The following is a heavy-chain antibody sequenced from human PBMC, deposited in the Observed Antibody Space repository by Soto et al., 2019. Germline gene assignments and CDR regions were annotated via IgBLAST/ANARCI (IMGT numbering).Heavy chain of an antibody. CDR2: INPNSGGT. Sequence: ASVKVSCKASGYTFTGYYMHWVRQAPGQGIEWMGWINPNSGGTNYAQKFQGWVTMTRDTSISTAYMELSRLRSDDTAVYYCARGLGYYYDSSGYHDFDYWGQGTLVTVSS. CDR1: GYTFTGYY. D-gene: IGHD3-22*01. V-gene: IGHV1-2*04. J-gene: IGHJ4*02. CDR3: ARGLGYYYDSSGYHDFDY.